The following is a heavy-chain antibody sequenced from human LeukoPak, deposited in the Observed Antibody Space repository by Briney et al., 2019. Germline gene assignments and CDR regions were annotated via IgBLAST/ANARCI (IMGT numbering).Heavy chain of an antibody. D-gene: IGHD3-9*01. CDR2: IRYDGSNK. CDR1: GFTFSSYG. Sequence: GRSLRLSCAASGFTFSSYGMHWVRQAPGKGLGWVAFIRYDGSNKYYADSVKGRFTISRDNSKNTLYLQMNSLRAEDTAVYYCAKDDILTGYYYFYGFDIWGQGTMVTVSS. V-gene: IGHV3-30*02. J-gene: IGHJ3*02. CDR3: AKDDILTGYYYFYGFDI.